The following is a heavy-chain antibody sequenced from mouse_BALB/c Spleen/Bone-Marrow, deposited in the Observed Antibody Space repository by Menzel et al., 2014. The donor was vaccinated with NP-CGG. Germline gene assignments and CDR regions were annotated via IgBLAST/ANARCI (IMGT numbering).Heavy chain of an antibody. CDR3: ARSDYRFDPLPY. D-gene: IGHD2-14*01. V-gene: IGHV1-69*01. J-gene: IGHJ3*01. Sequence: VQLQESGAELVMPGASVKMSCKASGHTFTDYWMHWVKQRPGQGLEWIGAIDTSDSYTSYNQKFKGKARLTVDESSSTAYMQLSSLTSEDSAVYYCARSDYRFDPLPYWGQGTLVTVSA. CDR1: GHTFTDYW. CDR2: IDTSDSYT.